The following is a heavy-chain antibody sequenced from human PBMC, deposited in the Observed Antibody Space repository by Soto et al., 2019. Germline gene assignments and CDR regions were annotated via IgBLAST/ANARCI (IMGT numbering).Heavy chain of an antibody. D-gene: IGHD1-1*01. CDR1: GASVSSYY. Sequence: SETLSLTCKVSGASVSSYYWGWIRQPPGKGLEWIGHIYHSGTTNYNPSLMSRVTISVDTSKDHFSLTLSSVTAADTAVYYCARSREPPPIRPVYFDFWGQGIQVTVSS. CDR3: ARSREPPPIRPVYFDF. J-gene: IGHJ4*02. V-gene: IGHV4-59*02. CDR2: IYHSGTT.